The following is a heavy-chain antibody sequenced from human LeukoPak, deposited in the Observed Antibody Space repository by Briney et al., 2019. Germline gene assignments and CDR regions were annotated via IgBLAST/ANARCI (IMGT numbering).Heavy chain of an antibody. CDR2: ISSSSYI. V-gene: IGHV3-21*01. Sequence: PGGSLRLSCAASGFTFRSYEMNWVRQAPGKGLEWVSSISSSSYIYYADSVKGRFTISRDNAKNSLYLQMNSLRAEDTAVYYCARDQVSSTRYYYYGMDVWGKGTTVTVSS. CDR3: ARDQVSSTRYYYYGMDV. D-gene: IGHD2-2*01. J-gene: IGHJ6*04. CDR1: GFTFRSYE.